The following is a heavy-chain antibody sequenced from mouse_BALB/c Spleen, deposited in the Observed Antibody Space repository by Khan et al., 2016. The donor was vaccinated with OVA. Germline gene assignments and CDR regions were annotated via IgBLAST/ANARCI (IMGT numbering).Heavy chain of an antibody. CDR2: ISYSGST. J-gene: IGHJ2*01. CDR1: GYSITSDYA. Sequence: EVQLQESGPGLAKPSQSLSLTCTVTGYSITSDYAWNWIRQFPENKLEWMGFISYSGSTSYNPSLKSRISFTRDTSKNQFFLQLNSVTTEDTATYYCARWDDDAPNYWGQGTTLTVSA. D-gene: IGHD2-4*01. V-gene: IGHV3-2*02. CDR3: ARWDDDAPNY.